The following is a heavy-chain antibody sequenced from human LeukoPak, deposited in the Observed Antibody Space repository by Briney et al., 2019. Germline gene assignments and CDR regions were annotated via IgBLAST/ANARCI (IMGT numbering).Heavy chain of an antibody. Sequence: SETLSLTCTVSGGSISSYYWSWIRQPPGKGLEWIGYIYYGGSTNYNPSLKSRVTISVDTSKNQFSLKLSSVTAADTAVYYCARQDGDYFDYWGQGTLVTVSS. D-gene: IGHD4-17*01. CDR3: ARQDGDYFDY. CDR1: GGSISSYY. J-gene: IGHJ4*02. CDR2: IYYGGST. V-gene: IGHV4-59*08.